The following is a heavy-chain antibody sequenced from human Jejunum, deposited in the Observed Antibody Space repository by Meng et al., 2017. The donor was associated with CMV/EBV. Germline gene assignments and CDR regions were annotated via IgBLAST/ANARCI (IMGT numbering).Heavy chain of an antibody. CDR1: GFSLTTSGVA. V-gene: IGHV2-5*01. J-gene: IGHJ4*02. D-gene: IGHD5-24*01. CDR2: IYLNDNK. CDR3: AHLDGTTWYYYDY. Sequence: GFSLTTSGVAVGWIRQPPGKALEWLAHIYLNDNKFYSTSLKSRLTITKDTSKNQVVLTMTNVDPVDTATYYCAHLDGTTWYYYDYWGQGTLVTVSS.